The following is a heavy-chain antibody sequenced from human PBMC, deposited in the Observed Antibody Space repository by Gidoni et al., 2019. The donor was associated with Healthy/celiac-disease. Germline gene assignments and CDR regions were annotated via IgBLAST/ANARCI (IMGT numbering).Heavy chain of an antibody. CDR3: VKVDYYGPIRAAFDI. D-gene: IGHD3-10*01. CDR2: ISSNGGST. V-gene: IGHV3-64D*06. J-gene: IGHJ3*02. Sequence: EVQLVESGGALVQPGGSLRLSCQASGFTFSSYAMHWVRQAPGKGLEYVSAISSNGGSTYYADSVKGRFTISRDNSKNTLYLQMSSLRAEDTAVYYCVKVDYYGPIRAAFDIWGQGTMVTVSS. CDR1: GFTFSSYA.